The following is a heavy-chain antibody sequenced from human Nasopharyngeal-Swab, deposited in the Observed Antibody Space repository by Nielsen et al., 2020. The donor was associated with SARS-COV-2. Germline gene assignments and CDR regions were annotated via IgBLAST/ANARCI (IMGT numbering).Heavy chain of an antibody. CDR3: ARYYSSGNFDY. CDR2: IYYSGST. V-gene: IGHV4-59*01. J-gene: IGHJ4*02. D-gene: IGHD6-19*01. Sequence: WIRQPPGKGLEWIGYIYYSGSTNCNPSLKSRVTISVDTSKNQFSLKLSSVTAADTAVYYCARYYSSGNFDYWGQGTLVTVSS.